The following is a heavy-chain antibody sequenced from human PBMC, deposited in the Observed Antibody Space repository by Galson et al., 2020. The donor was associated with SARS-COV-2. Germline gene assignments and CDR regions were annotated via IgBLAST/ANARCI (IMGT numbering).Heavy chain of an antibody. CDR1: GFTFSSYD. J-gene: IGHJ6*03. Sequence: GESLKISCAASGFTFSSYDMHWVRQATGKGLEWVSAIGTAGDTYYPGSVKGRFTISRENAKNSLYLQMNSLRAGDTAVYYCARAARAPHPYYYYYYMDVWGKGTTVTVSS. CDR3: ARAARAPHPYYYYYYMDV. V-gene: IGHV3-13*01. CDR2: IGTAGDT.